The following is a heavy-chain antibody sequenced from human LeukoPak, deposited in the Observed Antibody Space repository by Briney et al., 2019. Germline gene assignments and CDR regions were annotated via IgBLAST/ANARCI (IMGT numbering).Heavy chain of an antibody. Sequence: PLETLSLTCTVSGGSISSYYWSWIRQPPGEGLEWIGYIYYSGSTNYNPSLKSRVTTSVDTSTNQFSLKLSSVTAADTAVYYCARSLIHRRKDYGMDVWGQGTTVTVSS. D-gene: IGHD1-14*01. J-gene: IGHJ6*02. CDR3: ARSLIHRRKDYGMDV. CDR1: GGSISSYY. V-gene: IGHV4-59*08. CDR2: IYYSGST.